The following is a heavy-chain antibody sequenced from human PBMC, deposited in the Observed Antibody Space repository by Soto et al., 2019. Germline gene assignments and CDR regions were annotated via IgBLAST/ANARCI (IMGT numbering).Heavy chain of an antibody. D-gene: IGHD1-26*01. CDR2: ISYDGMNK. J-gene: IGHJ4*02. CDR1: GFTFSTYS. V-gene: IGHV3-30*14. CDR3: ARDPDTSGSYRYYFDN. Sequence: QVQLVESGGGVVQPGGSLRLSCVASGFTFSTYSIHWVRQAPGRGLEWLTIISYDGMNKYYADSVKGRITISRDNSRNTVFFQMNSLRTEDTAVYYCARDPDTSGSYRYYFDNWGQGTLVTVSS.